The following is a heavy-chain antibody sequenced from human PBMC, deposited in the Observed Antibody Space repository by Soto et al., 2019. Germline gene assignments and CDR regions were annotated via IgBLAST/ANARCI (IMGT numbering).Heavy chain of an antibody. D-gene: IGHD5-18*01. V-gene: IGHV4-39*01. J-gene: IGHJ4*02. CDR2: IDYSGST. CDR3: APRGYSYGYLY. Sequence: SETLSITCSVSGASISRTYYYWGWIRQPPGKGLEWIGSIDYSGSTYYNPSLKSRVTISVDTSKNQFSLKLSSVTAADTAVHYCAPRGYSYGYLYWGQGTLVTVSS. CDR1: GASISRTYYY.